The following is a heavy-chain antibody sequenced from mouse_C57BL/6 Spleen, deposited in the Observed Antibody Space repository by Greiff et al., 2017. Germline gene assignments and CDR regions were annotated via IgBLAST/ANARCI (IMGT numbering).Heavy chain of an antibody. CDR3: ASGGYDYDVNFDY. J-gene: IGHJ2*01. D-gene: IGHD2-4*01. CDR1: GYTFTSYW. V-gene: IGHV1-64*01. Sequence: QVQLQQPGAELVKPGASVKLSCKASGYTFTSYWMHWVKQRPGQGLEWIGMIHPNSGSTNYNEKFKSKATRTVDKSSSTADMQLSSLTSEDSAVYYCASGGYDYDVNFDYWGQGTTLTVSS. CDR2: IHPNSGST.